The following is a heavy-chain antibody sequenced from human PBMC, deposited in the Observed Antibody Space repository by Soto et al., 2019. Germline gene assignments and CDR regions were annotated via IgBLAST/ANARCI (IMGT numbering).Heavy chain of an antibody. CDR2: IYADGTT. D-gene: IGHD5-12*01. CDR1: GFSVSSNY. J-gene: IGHJ4*02. CDR3: AREAWLQSGAQEGPFEY. V-gene: IGHV3-53*01. Sequence: GGSLRLSCVVSGFSVSSNYMSWVCQAPGKGLDWVSVIYADGTTYYGDSVKGRFTISRDNSKNTLYLQMNSLRAEDTAVYYCAREAWLQSGAQEGPFEYWGQGTLVTVSS.